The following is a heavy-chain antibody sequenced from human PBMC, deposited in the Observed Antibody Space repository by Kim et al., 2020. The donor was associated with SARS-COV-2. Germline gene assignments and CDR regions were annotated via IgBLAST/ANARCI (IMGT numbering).Heavy chain of an antibody. Sequence: GGSLRLSCAASGFTFSSYSMNWVRQAPGKGLEWVSYISSSSSTIYYADSVKGRFTISRDNAKNSLYLQMNSLRDEDTAVYYCARDVGIQLWSIYYYYGMDVWGQGTTVTVSS. CDR2: ISSSSSTI. CDR3: ARDVGIQLWSIYYYYGMDV. J-gene: IGHJ6*02. V-gene: IGHV3-48*02. CDR1: GFTFSSYS. D-gene: IGHD5-18*01.